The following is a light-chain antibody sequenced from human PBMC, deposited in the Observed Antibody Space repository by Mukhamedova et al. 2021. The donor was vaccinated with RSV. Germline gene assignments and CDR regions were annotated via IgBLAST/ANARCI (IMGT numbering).Light chain of an antibody. CDR2: GTY. V-gene: IGKV1-5*03. Sequence: GEAPNLLIYGTYKLRSGVPSRFSGSGSGTVFSLTISSLQPDDTATYYCQQYDGFSVTFGGGTKVGIK. CDR3: QQYDGFSVT. J-gene: IGKJ4*01.